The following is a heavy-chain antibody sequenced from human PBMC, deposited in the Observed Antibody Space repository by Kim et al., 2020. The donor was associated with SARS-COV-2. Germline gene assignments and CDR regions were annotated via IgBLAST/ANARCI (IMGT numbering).Heavy chain of an antibody. CDR3: ARQRRGIAAAGLDY. V-gene: IGHV4-39*01. CDR2: IYYSGST. D-gene: IGHD6-13*01. J-gene: IGHJ4*02. CDR1: GGSISSSSYY. Sequence: SETLSLTCTVSGGSISSSSYYWGWIRQPPGKGLEWLGCIYYSGSTYYTPSLKSRVTISVDTSKNQFSLKPSSVTAADTAVYYCARQRRGIAAAGLDYSGQRALVTVSS.